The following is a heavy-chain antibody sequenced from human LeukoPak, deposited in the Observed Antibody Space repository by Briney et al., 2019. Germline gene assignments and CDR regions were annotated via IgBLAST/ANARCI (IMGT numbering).Heavy chain of an antibody. CDR1: GFTFSSYA. CDR3: ARRRGRWLQYEYDY. CDR2: ISSNGGST. J-gene: IGHJ4*02. D-gene: IGHD5-24*01. Sequence: PGGSLRLSCAASGFTFSSYAMSWVRQAPGKGLEWVSAISSNGGSTYYANSVKGRFTISRDNSKNTLYLQMGSLRAEDMAVYYCARRRGRWLQYEYDYWGQGTLVTVSS. V-gene: IGHV3-64*01.